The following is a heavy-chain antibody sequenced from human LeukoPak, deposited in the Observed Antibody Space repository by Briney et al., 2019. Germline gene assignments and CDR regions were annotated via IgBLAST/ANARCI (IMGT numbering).Heavy chain of an antibody. J-gene: IGHJ4*02. CDR1: GLTFSSYS. D-gene: IGHD3-10*01. CDR2: ISSSSSFI. Sequence: GGSLRLSCAASGLTFSSYSMTWVRQAPGKGLEWVSSISSSSSFIYYADSVKGRFTISRDNAKNSLYLQMNSLRAEDTAVYYCARVEGTYYYGSGSYYDVGWLDYWGQGTLVTVSS. V-gene: IGHV3-21*01. CDR3: ARVEGTYYYGSGSYYDVGWLDY.